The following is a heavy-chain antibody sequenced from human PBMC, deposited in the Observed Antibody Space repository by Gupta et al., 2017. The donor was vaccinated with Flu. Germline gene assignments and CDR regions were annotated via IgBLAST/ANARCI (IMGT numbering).Heavy chain of an antibody. CDR2: SFFDGSKE. Sequence: QVQLVESGGGVVQPGRSLRLACVASGFSLSNFGMHWVRQAPGKGLEWVAVSFFDGSKEYYAESVKGRFTISRSNSNNTQFLQMNSLREDDTATYFCAKDSVERVSSAVWYIDDWGQGTLVTVSS. CDR3: AKDSVERVSSAVWYIDD. V-gene: IGHV3-33*03. D-gene: IGHD1-26*01. CDR1: GFSLSNFG. J-gene: IGHJ4*02.